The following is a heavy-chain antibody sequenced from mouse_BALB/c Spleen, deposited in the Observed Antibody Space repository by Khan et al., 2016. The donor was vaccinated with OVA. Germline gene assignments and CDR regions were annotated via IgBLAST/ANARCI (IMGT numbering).Heavy chain of an antibody. D-gene: IGHD2-10*01. V-gene: IGHV9-3-1*01. CDR2: INTYTGAP. CDR3: ARPPYFSYTLDY. J-gene: IGHJ4*01. Sequence: QIQLVQSGPELKKPGETVKISCKASGYTFTNYGMNWVKQSPGKALKWMGWINTYTGAPTSADDFKGRFAFSLETSASTAYLQINNLKNEDTDTYVCARPPYFSYTLDYWGQGTSGTVSS. CDR1: GYTFTNYG.